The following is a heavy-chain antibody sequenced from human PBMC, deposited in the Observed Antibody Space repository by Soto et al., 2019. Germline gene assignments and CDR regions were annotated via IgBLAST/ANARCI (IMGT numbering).Heavy chain of an antibody. CDR1: GYTFTNYE. D-gene: IGHD2-15*01. Sequence: ASVKVSCKASGYTFTNYETIWVRQATGQGLEWVGWMNPNSGDTVYAEKFQGRVTLTRDTSISTAYMELSSLRYEDTAVYYCARGRGGHCSGGKCYRWVDPWGQGTLVTVSS. V-gene: IGHV1-8*01. J-gene: IGHJ5*02. CDR3: ARGRGGHCSGGKCYRWVDP. CDR2: MNPNSGDT.